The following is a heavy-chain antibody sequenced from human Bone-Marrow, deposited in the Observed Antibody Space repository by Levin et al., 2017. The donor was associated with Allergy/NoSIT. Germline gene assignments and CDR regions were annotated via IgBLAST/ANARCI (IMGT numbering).Heavy chain of an antibody. D-gene: IGHD1-26*01. CDR2: ISGSGGST. V-gene: IGHV3-23*01. CDR3: AKEGSWDLGEKGLDP. Sequence: GGSLRLSCAASGFTFSSYAMNWVRQAPGKGLEWVSGISGSGGSTYYADSVKGRFTISRYNSKNTLYLQMNSLRGEETAVYYCAKEGSWDLGEKGLDPWGQGTLVTVSS. CDR1: GFTFSSYA. J-gene: IGHJ5*02.